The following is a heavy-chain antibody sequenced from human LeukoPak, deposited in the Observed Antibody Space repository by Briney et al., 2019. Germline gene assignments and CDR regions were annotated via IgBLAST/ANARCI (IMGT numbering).Heavy chain of an antibody. D-gene: IGHD6-25*01. CDR3: ARKAAGLTLDF. CDR2: INSDGSST. J-gene: IGHJ4*02. CDR1: GLTFSDYY. V-gene: IGHV3-74*01. Sequence: PGGSLRLSCAASGLTFSDYYMTWIRQAPGKGLVWVSRINSDGSSTNYADSVKGRFTISRGNAENTLYLQMNSLRAEDTAVYYCARKAAGLTLDFWGQGTLVTVSS.